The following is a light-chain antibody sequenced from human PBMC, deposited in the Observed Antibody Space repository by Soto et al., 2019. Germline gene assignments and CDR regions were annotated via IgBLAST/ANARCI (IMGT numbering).Light chain of an antibody. CDR2: GNS. V-gene: IGLV1-40*01. CDR1: SSNIGAHYD. CDR3: QSYDNSLSVYV. J-gene: IGLJ1*01. Sequence: QSVLTQPPSVSGAPGQRVTISCTGSSSNIGAHYDVHWYQQLPGTAPKLLIYGNSNRPSGVPDRFSGSKPGTSASLAITGLQAEDEADYYCQSYDNSLSVYVFGTGTKV.